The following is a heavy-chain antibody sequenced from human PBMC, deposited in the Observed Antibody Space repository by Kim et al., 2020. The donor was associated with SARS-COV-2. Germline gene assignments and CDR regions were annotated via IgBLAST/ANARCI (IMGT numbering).Heavy chain of an antibody. J-gene: IGHJ6*02. CDR2: IYPGDSDT. Sequence: GESLKISCKGSGYSFTSYWIGWVRQMPGKGLEWMGIIYPGDSDTRYSPSFQGQVTISADKSISTAYLQWSSLKASDTAMYYCARQVYYDILTGYSPHGMDVWGQGTTVTVSS. CDR3: ARQVYYDILTGYSPHGMDV. D-gene: IGHD3-9*01. V-gene: IGHV5-51*01. CDR1: GYSFTSYW.